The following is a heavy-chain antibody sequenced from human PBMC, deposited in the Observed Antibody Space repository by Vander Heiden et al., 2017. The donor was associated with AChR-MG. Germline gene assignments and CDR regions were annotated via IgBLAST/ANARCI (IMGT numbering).Heavy chain of an antibody. D-gene: IGHD3-16*01. Sequence: EVRLVESGGGLGQPGGSLRPSCAASGFPFTSYSTNWVRQAPGKGLEWVSYISSSSSTIYYADSVKGRFTISRDNAKNSLYLQMNSLRDEDTAVYYCASLDGFASLNHPLGDPMDVWGQGTTVTVSS. V-gene: IGHV3-48*02. CDR2: ISSSSSTI. CDR1: GFPFTSYS. CDR3: ASLDGFASLNHPLGDPMDV. J-gene: IGHJ6*02.